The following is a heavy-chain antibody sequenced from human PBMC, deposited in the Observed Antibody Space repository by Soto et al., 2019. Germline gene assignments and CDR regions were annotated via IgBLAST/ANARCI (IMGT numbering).Heavy chain of an antibody. J-gene: IGHJ4*02. CDR1: GVSISSGDFY. CDR3: ARDVLDTTVDYYFYY. CDR2: IYHTGSS. D-gene: IGHD4-17*01. V-gene: IGHV4-30-4*01. Sequence: PSETLSLTCTVAGVSISSGDFYWSWIRQPPGKGLELIGYIYHTGSSQYQPSLRGRVAFSMDTSNNQFSLELRSVTAADTAMYYCARDVLDTTVDYYFYYWGQGSMFTVSS.